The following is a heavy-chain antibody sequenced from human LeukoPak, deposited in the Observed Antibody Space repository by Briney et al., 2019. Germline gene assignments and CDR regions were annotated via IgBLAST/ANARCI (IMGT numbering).Heavy chain of an antibody. V-gene: IGHV4-39*07. Sequence: SETLSLTCTVSGGSISSYYWSWIRQPPGKGLEWIGSIYYSGSTYYNPSLKSRVTISVDTSKNQFSLKLSSVTAADTAVYYCARGSTYYDILTGIFDYWGQGTLVTVSS. CDR2: IYYSGST. J-gene: IGHJ4*02. D-gene: IGHD3-9*01. CDR3: ARGSTYYDILTGIFDY. CDR1: GGSISSYY.